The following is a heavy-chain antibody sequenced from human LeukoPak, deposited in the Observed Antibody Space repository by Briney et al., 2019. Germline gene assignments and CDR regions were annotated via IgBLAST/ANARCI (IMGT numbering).Heavy chain of an antibody. J-gene: IGHJ3*02. CDR1: GFTFSSYS. V-gene: IGHV3-21*01. Sequence: KPGGSLRLSCAASGFTFSSYSMNWVRQAPGKGLEWVSSISSSSSYIYYADSVKGRFTISRDNAKNSLYLQMNSLRAEDTAVYYCARTGYDSSGYYYVHAFDIWGQGTMVTVSS. CDR3: ARTGYDSSGYYYVHAFDI. CDR2: ISSSSSYI. D-gene: IGHD3-22*01.